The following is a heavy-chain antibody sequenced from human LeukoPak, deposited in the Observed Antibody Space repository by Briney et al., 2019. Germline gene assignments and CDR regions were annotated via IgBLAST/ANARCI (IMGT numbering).Heavy chain of an antibody. D-gene: IGHD3-22*01. CDR1: GGSFSGYY. Sequence: SETLSLTCAVYGGSFSGYYWSWIRQPPGKGLEWIGEINHSGSTYYNPSLKSRVTISVDTSKNQFSLKLSSVTAADTAVYYCASGQNYYDSSGYYRVWGQGTLVTVSS. V-gene: IGHV4-34*01. J-gene: IGHJ4*02. CDR3: ASGQNYYDSSGYYRV. CDR2: INHSGST.